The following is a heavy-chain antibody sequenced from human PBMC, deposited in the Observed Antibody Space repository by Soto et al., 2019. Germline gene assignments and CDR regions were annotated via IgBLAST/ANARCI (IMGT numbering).Heavy chain of an antibody. CDR1: GFAFNNYG. CDR3: AREDSIIIPAVSDF. J-gene: IGHJ4*02. D-gene: IGHD2-2*01. Sequence: LRLSCTVSGFAFNNYGINWVRQAPGKGLEWVSSISKSDYTYYSDSVKGRFTISRDNAKNSVSLQMNTLRVEDTAVYYCAREDSIIIPAVSDFWGQGTLVTVS. CDR2: ISKSDYT. V-gene: IGHV3-21*01.